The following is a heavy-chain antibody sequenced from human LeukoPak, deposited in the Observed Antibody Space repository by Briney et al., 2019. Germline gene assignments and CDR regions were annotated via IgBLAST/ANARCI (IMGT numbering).Heavy chain of an antibody. CDR1: GFTFSNYW. D-gene: IGHD3-16*01. V-gene: IGHV3-7*01. CDR2: IKEDGSEK. Sequence: PGGSLRLSCVASGFTFSNYWMSWFRQTPRKELEWLGNIKEDGSEKYYLDSLKGRFTISRDNTHSSVFLQMNNLRAEDTAMYYCVRDYVWWSSDPDYWGQGPLVTVSS. J-gene: IGHJ4*02. CDR3: VRDYVWWSSDPDY.